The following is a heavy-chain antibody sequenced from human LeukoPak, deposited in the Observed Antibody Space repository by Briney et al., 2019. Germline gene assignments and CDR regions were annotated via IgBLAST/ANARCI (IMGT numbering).Heavy chain of an antibody. J-gene: IGHJ1*01. CDR1: GFTFSSYS. V-gene: IGHV3-21*01. CDR2: ISSSSSYI. Sequence: PGGSLRLSCAASGFTFSSYSMNWVRQAPGKGLEWVSSISSSSSYIYYADSVKGRFTISRDNAKNSLYLQMNSLRAEDTAVYYCARAYGGNVAECFQHWGQGTLVTVSS. D-gene: IGHD4-23*01. CDR3: ARAYGGNVAECFQH.